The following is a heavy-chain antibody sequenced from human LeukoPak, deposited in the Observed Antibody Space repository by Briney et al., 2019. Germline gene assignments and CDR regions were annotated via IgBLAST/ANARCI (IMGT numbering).Heavy chain of an antibody. Sequence: GGSLRLSCAASGFTFSSYWMHWVRQAPGKGLVWVSRINSDGSSTSYADSVKGRFTISRDNSNNTLYLQMNSLRAEDTAVYYCAKDPDCTSGVCYTFFDYWGQGTLVTVSS. J-gene: IGHJ4*02. CDR3: AKDPDCTSGVCYTFFDY. V-gene: IGHV3-74*01. D-gene: IGHD2-8*01. CDR2: INSDGSST. CDR1: GFTFSSYW.